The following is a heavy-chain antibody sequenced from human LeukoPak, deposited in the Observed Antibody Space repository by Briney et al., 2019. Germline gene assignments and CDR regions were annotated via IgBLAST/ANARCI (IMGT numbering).Heavy chain of an antibody. CDR2: IYYSGST. CDR1: DGSISSYY. J-gene: IGHJ4*02. D-gene: IGHD1-26*01. CDR3: VRSGSYYWGIDY. Sequence: SETLSLTCTVSDGSISSYYWSWIRQPPGNGLEWIGYIYYSGSTNYNPSLKSRVTISVDTSKNQFSLKLSSVTAADTAVYYCVRSGSYYWGIDYWGQGTLVTVSS. V-gene: IGHV4-59*01.